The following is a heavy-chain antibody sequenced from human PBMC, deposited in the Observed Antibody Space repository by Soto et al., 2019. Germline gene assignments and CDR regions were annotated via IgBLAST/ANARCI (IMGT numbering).Heavy chain of an antibody. CDR2: ILYSGTT. J-gene: IGHJ4*02. CDR3: ARKGALDY. Sequence: SETLSLTCTVSGGSISSGDYYWSWIRQPPGKGLEWIGYILYSGTTNYNPSLESRLTISVDTSKNQFSLKLTSVTAADTAVYYCARKGALDYWGRGTLVTVSS. V-gene: IGHV4-30-4*01. CDR1: GGSISSGDYY.